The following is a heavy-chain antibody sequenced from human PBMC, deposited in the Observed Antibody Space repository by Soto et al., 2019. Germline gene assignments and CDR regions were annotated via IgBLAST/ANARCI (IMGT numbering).Heavy chain of an antibody. CDR3: ARQVLLWFGDIGHMDV. CDR2: IYYSGST. J-gene: IGHJ6*02. CDR1: GGSISSSSYY. Sequence: SETLSLTCTVSGGSISSSSYYWGWIRQPPGKGLEWIGSIYYSGSTYYNPSLKSRVTISVDTSKNQFSLKLSSVTAADTAVYYCARQVLLWFGDIGHMDVWGQGTTVTVSS. D-gene: IGHD3-10*01. V-gene: IGHV4-39*01.